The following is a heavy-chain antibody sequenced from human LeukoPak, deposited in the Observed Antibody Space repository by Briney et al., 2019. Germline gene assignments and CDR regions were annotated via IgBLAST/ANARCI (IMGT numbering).Heavy chain of an antibody. CDR3: AKGIYDFWSGYSPGDAFDI. CDR2: IWYDGSNK. Sequence: PGGSLRLSCAASGFTFSSYGMHWVRQAPGKGLEWVAVIWYDGSNKYYADSVKGRFTISRDNSKNTLYLQMNSLRAEDTAVYYCAKGIYDFWSGYSPGDAFDIWGQGTMVTVSS. V-gene: IGHV3-33*06. CDR1: GFTFSSYG. D-gene: IGHD3-3*01. J-gene: IGHJ3*02.